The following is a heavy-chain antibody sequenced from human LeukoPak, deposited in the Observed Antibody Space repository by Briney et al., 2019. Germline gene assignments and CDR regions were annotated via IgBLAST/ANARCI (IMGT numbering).Heavy chain of an antibody. V-gene: IGHV3-66*01. D-gene: IGHD3-22*01. CDR1: GFTVSSNY. CDR2: IYSGGST. J-gene: IGHJ3*02. Sequence: GGSLRLSCAASGFTVSSNYMSWVRQAPGKGLEWVSVIYSGGSTYYADSVKGRFTISRDNSKNTLYLQMNSLRAEDTAVYYCARADRGERITMIVVVTVAFDIWGQGTMVTVSS. CDR3: ARADRGERITMIVVVTVAFDI.